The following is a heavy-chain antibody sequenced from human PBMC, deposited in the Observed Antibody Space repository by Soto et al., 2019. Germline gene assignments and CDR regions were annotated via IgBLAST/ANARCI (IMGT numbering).Heavy chain of an antibody. D-gene: IGHD1-1*01. Sequence: QVHLVESGGGLVKPGGSLRLSCAASGFTFSDYYMSWIRQAPGKGLEWLSYSSDSGTFTRYADSVKGRFSISRDNAKNSLYLQINSLRGEDTAIYYCARSGDNYNLLDYWGQGTPVTDSS. CDR1: GFTFSDYY. CDR3: ARSGDNYNLLDY. J-gene: IGHJ4*02. V-gene: IGHV3-11*06. CDR2: SSDSGTFT.